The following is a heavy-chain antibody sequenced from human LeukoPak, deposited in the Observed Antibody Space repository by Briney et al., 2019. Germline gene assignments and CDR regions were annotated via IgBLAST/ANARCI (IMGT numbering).Heavy chain of an antibody. CDR1: GFTFSNYG. CDR3: ARVAVWELLWNWFDP. J-gene: IGHJ5*02. CDR2: IHYDGSNK. D-gene: IGHD3-10*01. Sequence: GGSLRLSCAASGFTFSNYGMHWVRQAPGKGLDWVAFIHYDGSNKYYADSVKGRFTISRDDSKNTLYLQMNSLRAEDTAVYYCARVAVWELLWNWFDPWGQGTLVTVSS. V-gene: IGHV3-30*02.